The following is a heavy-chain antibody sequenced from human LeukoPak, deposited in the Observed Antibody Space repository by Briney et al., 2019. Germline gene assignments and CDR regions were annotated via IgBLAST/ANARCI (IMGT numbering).Heavy chain of an antibody. Sequence: ASVKVSFTSSGYTFTCYYLHWLRQAPGPGQAWMGIINPSGGSTSYAQKFQGRVTMTRDTSTSTVYMELSSLISEDTAVYYCAREGWERLHGVYYFDYWGQGTLVTVSS. CDR2: INPSGGST. CDR3: AREGWERLHGVYYFDY. D-gene: IGHD1-26*01. V-gene: IGHV1-46*01. J-gene: IGHJ4*02. CDR1: GYTFTCYY.